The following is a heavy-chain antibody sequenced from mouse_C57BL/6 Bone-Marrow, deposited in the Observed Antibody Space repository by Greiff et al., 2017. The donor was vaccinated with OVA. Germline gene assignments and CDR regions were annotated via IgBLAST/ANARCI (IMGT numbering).Heavy chain of an antibody. J-gene: IGHJ2*01. D-gene: IGHD2-1*01. Sequence: VQLKESGAELVRPGASVKLSCTASGFNIKDDYMHWVKQRPEQGLEWIGWLDPENGDTEYASKFQGKATITADTSSNTAYLQLSSLTSEDTAVYYCTSYGNFDYWGQGTTLTGSS. CDR2: LDPENGDT. CDR3: TSYGNFDY. V-gene: IGHV14-4*01. CDR1: GFNIKDDY.